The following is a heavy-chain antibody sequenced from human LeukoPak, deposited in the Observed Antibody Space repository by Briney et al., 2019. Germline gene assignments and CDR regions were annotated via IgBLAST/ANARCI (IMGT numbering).Heavy chain of an antibody. D-gene: IGHD3-22*01. V-gene: IGHV1-18*01. J-gene: IGHJ4*02. CDR1: GYTFTSYG. Sequence: ASVKVSCKASGYTFTSYGISWVRQAPGQGLEWMGWISAYNGNTNYAQKLQGRVTMTTDTSTSTAYMELRSLRSEDTAVYYCASGTDSSGYNYENFDYWGQGTLVTVSS. CDR2: ISAYNGNT. CDR3: ASGTDSSGYNYENFDY.